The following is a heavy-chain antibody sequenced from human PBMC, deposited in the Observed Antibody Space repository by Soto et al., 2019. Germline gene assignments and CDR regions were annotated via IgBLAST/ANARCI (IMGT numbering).Heavy chain of an antibody. V-gene: IGHV1-18*01. CDR3: ARDRLHTSSSITFDY. CDR1: GYTFTTYA. CDR2: LRTYDGHT. D-gene: IGHD6-6*01. J-gene: IGHJ4*02. Sequence: QVQLVQSGAEVKKPGASVKLSCKASGYTFTTYAISWVRQAPGQGLEWMGWLRTYDGHTDYAQNLQGRVTMTTDTSTNTAYMELRSLRSDDTAVYYCARDRLHTSSSITFDYWGQGALVTVYS.